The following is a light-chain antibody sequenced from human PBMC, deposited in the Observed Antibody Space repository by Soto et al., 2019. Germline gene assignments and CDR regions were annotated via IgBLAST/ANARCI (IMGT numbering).Light chain of an antibody. CDR2: EIN. Sequence: SVLTHPPPATRSPRQTVPFSCTGTRRDVGAYDYLPCYQQHPGKAPKLMISEINTRPSGLSDRSSGSKSLNTTYLSVPPLQDEDEEEYDCSTFADSSKSSFVIGSGTKFTVL. J-gene: IGLJ1*01. V-gene: IGLV2-8*01. CDR1: RRDVGAYDY. CDR3: STFADSSKSSFV.